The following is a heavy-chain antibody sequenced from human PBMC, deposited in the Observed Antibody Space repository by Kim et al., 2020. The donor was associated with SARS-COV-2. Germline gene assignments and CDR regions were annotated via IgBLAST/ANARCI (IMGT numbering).Heavy chain of an antibody. CDR1: GFNFNDAW. CDR3: TTTGFGSWQISGAGTDP. J-gene: IGHJ5*02. Sequence: GGSLRLSCAASGFNFNDAWMSWVRQAPGKGLEWIGRIKSKTFGETTDYASPMKGRFIISRDDSKNTLYLQMNSLKIEDTAVYHCTTTGFGSWQISGAGTDPWGQGTLVTVSS. V-gene: IGHV3-15*01. CDR2: IKSKTFGETT. D-gene: IGHD3-10*01.